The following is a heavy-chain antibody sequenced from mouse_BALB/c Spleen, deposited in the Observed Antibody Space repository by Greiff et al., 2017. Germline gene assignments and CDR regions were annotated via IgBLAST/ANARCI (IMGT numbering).Heavy chain of an antibody. CDR1: GYSFTSYW. D-gene: IGHD1-1*01. Sequence: VQLQQSGTVLARPGASVKMSCKASGYSFTSYWMHWVKQRPGQGLEWIGAIYPGNSDTSYNQKFKGKAKLTAVTSASTAYMELSSLTNEDSAVYYCTRGGYYYGSSYFDYWGQGTTLTVSS. CDR3: TRGGYYYGSSYFDY. V-gene: IGHV1-5*01. J-gene: IGHJ2*01. CDR2: IYPGNSDT.